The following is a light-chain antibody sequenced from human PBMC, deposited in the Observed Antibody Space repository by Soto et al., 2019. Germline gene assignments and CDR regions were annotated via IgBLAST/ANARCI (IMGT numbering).Light chain of an antibody. J-gene: IGLJ2*01. V-gene: IGLV1-44*01. Sequence: QLVLTKPPSASGTPGQGVAISCSGSSSNMGSNTVNWYQHLPGTAPKLLIYNDNQRPSGVPDRFFGSKSGTSASLAITGLQSEYEADYYCAAWDGSLNHILFGGGTKVTVL. CDR2: NDN. CDR3: AAWDGSLNHIL. CDR1: SSNMGSNT.